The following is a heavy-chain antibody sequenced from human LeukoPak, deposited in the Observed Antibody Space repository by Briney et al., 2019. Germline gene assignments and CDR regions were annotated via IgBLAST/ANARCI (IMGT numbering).Heavy chain of an antibody. V-gene: IGHV4-59*01. J-gene: IGHJ4*02. Sequence: SETLSLTCTVSGGSISSYYWSWIRQPPGKGLEWIGYIYYSGSTNYNPSLKSRVTMSVDTSKNQFSLKLSSVTAADTAVYYCAREGYNSNSFDYRGQGTLVIVSS. CDR3: AREGYNSNSFDY. CDR2: IYYSGST. CDR1: GGSISSYY. D-gene: IGHD6-13*01.